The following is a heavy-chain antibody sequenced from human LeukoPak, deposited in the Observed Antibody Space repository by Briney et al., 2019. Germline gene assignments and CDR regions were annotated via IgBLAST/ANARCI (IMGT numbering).Heavy chain of an antibody. D-gene: IGHD6-19*01. V-gene: IGHV3-66*02. Sequence: GGSLRLSCAASGFTVSGNYMSWVRQAPGKGLEWVSVIYGGGTTYYADSVKGRFTMSRDNSKNTLYLQMNSLRAEDTAVYYCAKEYSSGWYSCDYWGQGTLVTVSS. J-gene: IGHJ4*02. CDR1: GFTVSGNY. CDR3: AKEYSSGWYSCDY. CDR2: IYGGGTT.